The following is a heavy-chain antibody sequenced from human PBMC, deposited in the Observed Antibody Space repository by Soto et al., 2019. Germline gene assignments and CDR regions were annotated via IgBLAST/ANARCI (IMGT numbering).Heavy chain of an antibody. CDR3: ARGGSGWHNYYFDY. CDR1: GFTVSSNY. V-gene: IGHV3-53*01. J-gene: IGHJ4*02. Sequence: VSLRLSCAASGFTVSSNYMSWVRQAPGKGLEWVSVIYSGGSTYDADSVKGRFTISRDNSKNTLYLQMNSLRAEDTAVYYCARGGSGWHNYYFDYWGQGTLVTVSS. D-gene: IGHD6-19*01. CDR2: IYSGGST.